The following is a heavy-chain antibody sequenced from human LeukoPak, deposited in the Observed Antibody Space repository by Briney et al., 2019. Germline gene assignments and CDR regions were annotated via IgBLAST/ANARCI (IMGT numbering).Heavy chain of an antibody. D-gene: IGHD3-10*01. CDR3: ARAKYGSGYGY. CDR1: GYTFTSYG. J-gene: IGHJ4*02. CDR2: ISAYNGNT. V-gene: IGHV1-18*04. Sequence: ASVKVSCKAAGYTFTSYGISWVRQAPGQGLEWVGWISAYNGNTNYAQKVQGRVTITTDTSTTTAYMEMRSLRADDTAVYYCARAKYGSGYGYWGQGTLVTVSS.